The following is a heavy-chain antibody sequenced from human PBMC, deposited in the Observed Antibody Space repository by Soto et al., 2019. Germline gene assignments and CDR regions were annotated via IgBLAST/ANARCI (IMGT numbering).Heavy chain of an antibody. CDR2: INYSGST. V-gene: IGHV4-39*07. CDR1: GGSISSSSYY. CDR3: GSGGGKTYGMAV. Sequence: SETLSLTCTVSGGSISSSSYYWGWIRQPPGKGLEWIGDINYSGSTNYNPSLKSRVTISVDTSKNQFSLKLSSVTAADTAVYYCGSGGGKTYGMAVWGQGTTVTVSS. J-gene: IGHJ6*02. D-gene: IGHD3-10*01.